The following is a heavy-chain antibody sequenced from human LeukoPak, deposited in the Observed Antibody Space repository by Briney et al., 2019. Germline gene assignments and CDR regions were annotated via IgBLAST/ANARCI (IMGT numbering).Heavy chain of an antibody. V-gene: IGHV1-46*01. Sequence: ASVNVSCKPSGYTFTNYDMHWVRQAPGQGLDWMGLINPGGGNTNYAQNLQGRVTMTRDTSINTAYMELSRLRSDDTAVYYCARDRAKIQGITMVRGVTKYYYYYMDVWGRGTTVTISS. CDR1: GYTFTNYD. J-gene: IGHJ6*03. CDR3: ARDRAKIQGITMVRGVTKYYYYYMDV. D-gene: IGHD3-10*01. CDR2: INPGGGNT.